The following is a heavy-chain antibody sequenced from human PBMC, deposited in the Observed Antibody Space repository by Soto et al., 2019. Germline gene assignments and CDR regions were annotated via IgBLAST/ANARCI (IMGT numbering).Heavy chain of an antibody. CDR2: ISGSGGST. CDR1: GFTFSSYA. CDR3: AKEVGRYGDYRRGFDY. V-gene: IGHV3-23*01. D-gene: IGHD4-17*01. J-gene: IGHJ4*02. Sequence: GGSLRLSCAASGFTFSSYAMNWVRQAPGKGLEWVSAISGSGGSTYYADSVKGRFTISRDNSKNTLYLQMNSLRAEDTAVYYCAKEVGRYGDYRRGFDYWGQGTLVTVSS.